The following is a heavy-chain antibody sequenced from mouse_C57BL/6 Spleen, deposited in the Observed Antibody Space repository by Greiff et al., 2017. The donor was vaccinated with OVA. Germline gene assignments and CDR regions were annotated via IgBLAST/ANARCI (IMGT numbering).Heavy chain of an antibody. J-gene: IGHJ3*01. CDR3: ARTYGSSYFGY. D-gene: IGHD1-1*01. CDR2: ISSGSSTI. Sequence: EVKLMESGGGLVKPGGSLKLSCAASGFTFSDYGMHWVRQAPEKGLEWVAYISSGSSTIYYADTVKGRFTISRDNAKNTLFLQMTSLRSEDTAMYYCARTYGSSYFGYWGQGTLVTVSA. V-gene: IGHV5-17*01. CDR1: GFTFSDYG.